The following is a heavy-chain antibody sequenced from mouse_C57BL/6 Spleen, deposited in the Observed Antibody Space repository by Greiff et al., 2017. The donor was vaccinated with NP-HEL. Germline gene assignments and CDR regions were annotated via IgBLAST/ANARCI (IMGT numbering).Heavy chain of an antibody. CDR3: ARKDCYDRAWFAY. CDR1: GFTFSDYG. D-gene: IGHD2-12*01. Sequence: EVQRVESGGGLVKPGGSLKLSCAASGFTFSDYGMHWVRQAPEKGLEWVAYISSGSSTIYYADTVKGRFTISRDNAKNTLFLQMTSLRSEDTAMYYCARKDCYDRAWFAYWGQGTLVTVSA. CDR2: ISSGSSTI. J-gene: IGHJ3*01. V-gene: IGHV5-17*01.